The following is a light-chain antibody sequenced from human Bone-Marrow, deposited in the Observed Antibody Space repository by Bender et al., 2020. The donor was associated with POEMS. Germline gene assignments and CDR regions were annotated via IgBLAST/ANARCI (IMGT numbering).Light chain of an antibody. Sequence: SYVLTQPPSVSVAPGQTAMITCGGNNIGSKSVHWYQQKSGQAPVLVVYGDSDRPSGIPERFSGANSGNTATLTISRVEAGDEADYYCHVWDSRGDHVVFGAGTKLTVL. CDR3: HVWDSRGDHVV. CDR1: NIGSKS. CDR2: GDS. V-gene: IGLV3-21*02. J-gene: IGLJ2*01.